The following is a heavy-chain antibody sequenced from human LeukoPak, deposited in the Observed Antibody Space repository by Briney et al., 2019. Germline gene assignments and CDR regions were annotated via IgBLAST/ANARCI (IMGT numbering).Heavy chain of an antibody. CDR3: SRVGEI. V-gene: IGHV4-34*01. CDR2: INHSGST. Sequence: SENLSLTCAVYGGSFSGYYWSWIPQPSGKGLEWIGEINHSGSTNYNPSLKSRVTISVDTSKNQFSLKLNSVTPADTAVYCCSRVGEIWGHWALVTVSS. CDR1: GGSFSGYY. J-gene: IGHJ3*02.